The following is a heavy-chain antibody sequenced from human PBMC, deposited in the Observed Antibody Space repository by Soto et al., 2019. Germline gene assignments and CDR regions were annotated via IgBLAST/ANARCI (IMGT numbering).Heavy chain of an antibody. V-gene: IGHV3-48*03. J-gene: IGHJ4*02. CDR3: ARENYGDAFDF. D-gene: IGHD4-17*01. Sequence: PGGSLRLSCAVSGFSVSDYEMNWVRQAPGKGLEWVSYINSGGSSIKYSDSVKGRFTMSRDNARNSLFLQMDGLTDEDTAVYYCARENYGDAFDFWGQGTLVTVSS. CDR2: INSGGSSI. CDR1: GFSVSDYE.